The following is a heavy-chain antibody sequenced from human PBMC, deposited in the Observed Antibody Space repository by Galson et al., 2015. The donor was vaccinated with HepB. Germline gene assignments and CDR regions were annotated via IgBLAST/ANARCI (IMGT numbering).Heavy chain of an antibody. Sequence: SVKVSCKASGYTFTSYGISWVRQAPGQGLEWMGWISAYNGNTNYAQKLQGRVTMTTDTSTSTAYMELRSLRSDDTAVYYCAREATVVTRGYYYYYGMDVWGQGTTVTVSS. J-gene: IGHJ6*02. CDR1: GYTFTSYG. D-gene: IGHD4-23*01. CDR2: ISAYNGNT. V-gene: IGHV1-18*04. CDR3: AREATVVTRGYYYYYGMDV.